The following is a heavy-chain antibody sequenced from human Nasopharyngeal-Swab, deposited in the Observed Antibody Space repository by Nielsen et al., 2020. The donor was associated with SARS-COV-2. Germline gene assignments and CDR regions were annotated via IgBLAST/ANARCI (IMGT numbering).Heavy chain of an antibody. Sequence: SVKVSCKASGGTFSSYAISWVRQAPGQGLEWMGRIIPILGIANYAQKFQGRVTITADKSTSTAYMELSSLRSEDTAVYYCARGHGYDAFDIWGQGTMVTVSS. CDR3: ARGHGYDAFDI. CDR1: GGTFSSYA. J-gene: IGHJ3*02. D-gene: IGHD5-18*01. V-gene: IGHV1-69*04. CDR2: IIPILGIA.